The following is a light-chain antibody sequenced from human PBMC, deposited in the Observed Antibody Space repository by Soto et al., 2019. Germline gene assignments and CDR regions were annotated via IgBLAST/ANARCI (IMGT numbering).Light chain of an antibody. CDR3: QHYGSSLTWT. Sequence: EIVLTQAPGTLSLSPGERSTLSCRASQSVSSSYLAWYQQKPGQAPXLXXYGASSRATGIPDRFSGSGSGTDFTLTISRLEPEDFAVYYGQHYGSSLTWTFGQGTKVDIK. J-gene: IGKJ1*01. CDR1: QSVSSSY. V-gene: IGKV3-20*01. CDR2: GAS.